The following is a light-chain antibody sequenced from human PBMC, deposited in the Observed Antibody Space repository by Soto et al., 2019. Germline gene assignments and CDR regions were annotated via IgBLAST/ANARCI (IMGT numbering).Light chain of an antibody. CDR2: AAS. CDR1: QDISNY. V-gene: IGKV1-27*01. CDR3: QKYDRAPLT. Sequence: DIQMTQSPSSLSASVGDRVTITCRASQDISNYLAWYQQKSGKVPKVLVYAASTLQSGVPSRFSAIGSGTDFTLTISSLQTEDVATYYCQKYDRAPLTFGGGTKVDIK. J-gene: IGKJ4*01.